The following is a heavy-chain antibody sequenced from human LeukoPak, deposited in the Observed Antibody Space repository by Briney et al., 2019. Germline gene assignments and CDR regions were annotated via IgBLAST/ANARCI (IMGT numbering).Heavy chain of an antibody. CDR1: GGSISSHY. Sequence: PSETLSLTCTVSGGSISSHYWSWIRQPPGKGLEWIGYIYYSGSTNYNPSLKSRVTISVDTSKNQFSLKLSSVTAADTAVYYCAALGYCSSTSCYDWFDPWGQGTLVTVSS. J-gene: IGHJ5*02. D-gene: IGHD2-2*01. V-gene: IGHV4-59*11. CDR3: AALGYCSSTSCYDWFDP. CDR2: IYYSGST.